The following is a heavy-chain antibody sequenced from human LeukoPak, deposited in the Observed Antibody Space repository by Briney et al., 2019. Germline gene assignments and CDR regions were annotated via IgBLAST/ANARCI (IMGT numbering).Heavy chain of an antibody. Sequence: AGGSLRLSCAASGLTVSSNCMSWVRQAPGKGLEWVSFIYSGGNTYCADSVKGRFTISRDNSKNTVHLQMNSLRAEDTAMYYCARRAGDYSHPYDYWGQGTLVTVSS. CDR3: ARRAGDYSHPYDY. V-gene: IGHV3-53*01. CDR1: GLTVSSNC. CDR2: IYSGGNT. D-gene: IGHD3-22*01. J-gene: IGHJ4*02.